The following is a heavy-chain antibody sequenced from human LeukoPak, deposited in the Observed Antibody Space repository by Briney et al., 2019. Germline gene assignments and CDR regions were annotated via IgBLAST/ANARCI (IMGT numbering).Heavy chain of an antibody. CDR3: ARDLIRSSWYYYMDV. J-gene: IGHJ6*03. Sequence: SVKLSCKASGGTFSSYAISWVGRAPGQGNEWMGGIIPIFGTANYPQKFQGRVTITAHESTSTAYMELSSLRSEDTAVYYCARDLIRSSWYYYMDVWGKGTTVTVSS. CDR2: IIPIFGTA. CDR1: GGTFSSYA. V-gene: IGHV1-69*01. D-gene: IGHD6-13*01.